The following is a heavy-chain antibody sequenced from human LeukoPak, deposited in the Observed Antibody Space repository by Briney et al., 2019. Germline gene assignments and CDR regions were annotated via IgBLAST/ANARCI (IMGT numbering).Heavy chain of an antibody. Sequence: SETLSLTCAVYGGSFSGYYWSWIRQPPGKGLDWIGEINHSGSTNYNPSLKSRVTISVDTSKNQFSLKLTSVTAADTAVYYCARDLRPYDSSGYFDYWGQGTLVTVSS. J-gene: IGHJ4*02. CDR2: INHSGST. V-gene: IGHV4-34*01. CDR1: GGSFSGYY. CDR3: ARDLRPYDSSGYFDY. D-gene: IGHD3-22*01.